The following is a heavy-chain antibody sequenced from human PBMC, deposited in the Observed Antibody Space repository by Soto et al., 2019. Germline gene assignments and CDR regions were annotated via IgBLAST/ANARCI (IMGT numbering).Heavy chain of an antibody. CDR2: ISGSGGST. J-gene: IGHJ5*02. V-gene: IGHV3-23*01. CDR3: AKTPMDYGSGSYYLSGSWFDP. CDR1: GFTFSSYA. Sequence: GGSLRLSCAASGFTFSSYAMSWVRQAPGKGLEWVSAISGSGGSTYYADSVKGRFTISRDNSKNTLYLQMNSLRAEDTAVYYCAKTPMDYGSGSYYLSGSWFDPWGQGTLVTVSS. D-gene: IGHD3-10*01.